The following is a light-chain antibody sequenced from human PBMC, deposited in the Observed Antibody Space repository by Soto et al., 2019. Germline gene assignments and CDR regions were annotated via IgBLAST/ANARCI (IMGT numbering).Light chain of an antibody. V-gene: IGKV3-15*01. Sequence: EIVMTQSPATLSVSPGERVTLSCWASQSIYTNLAWYQHTPGQAPRLLISGASTGATGLPSRFSGSGSGTDFTLTIDSLQSEDVAVYYCQQYHHWPVTFGGGPKVEIK. CDR2: GAS. CDR1: QSIYTN. J-gene: IGKJ4*01. CDR3: QQYHHWPVT.